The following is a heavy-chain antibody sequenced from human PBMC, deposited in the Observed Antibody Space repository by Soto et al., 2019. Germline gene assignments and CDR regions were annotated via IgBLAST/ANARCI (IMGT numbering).Heavy chain of an antibody. J-gene: IGHJ4*02. D-gene: IGHD4-4*01. CDR1: GGSFSGYY. CDR2: INHSGST. CDR3: ARAENAVTLYYFDY. Sequence: SETLSLTCAVYGGSFSGYYWSWIRQPPGKGLEWIGEINHSGSTNYNPSLKSRVTISVDTSKNQFSLKLSSVTAADTAVYYCARAENAVTLYYFDYWGQGTLVTVSS. V-gene: IGHV4-34*01.